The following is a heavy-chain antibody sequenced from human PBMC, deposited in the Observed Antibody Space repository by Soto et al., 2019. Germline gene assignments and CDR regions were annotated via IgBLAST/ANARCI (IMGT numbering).Heavy chain of an antibody. CDR3: ARGVSAGVDY. V-gene: IGHV1-8*01. CDR2: MQPSTGGT. Sequence: QVQLVQSGAEVREPGASAKVSCKASGYSFTSLDINWVRQTAGQGLAWMGWMQPSTGGTGYAKKFQGRVTMTRDTSINTAYMELTTLTSDDTAFYYCARGVSAGVDYWGQGTLVTVSS. CDR1: GYSFTSLD. D-gene: IGHD1-26*01. J-gene: IGHJ4*02.